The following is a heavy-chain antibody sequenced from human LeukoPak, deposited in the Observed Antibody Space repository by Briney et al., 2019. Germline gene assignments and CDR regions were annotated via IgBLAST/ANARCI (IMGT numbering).Heavy chain of an antibody. CDR2: IYTSGST. CDR1: GGSISSYY. J-gene: IGHJ6*03. Sequence: SETLSLTCTVSGGSISSYYWSWIRQPAGKGLEWIGRIYTSGSTNYNPSLKSRVTMSVDTSKNQLSLKLSSVTAADTAVYYCARVRNGRVSYYYYYYMDVWGKGTTVTVSS. D-gene: IGHD6-6*01. CDR3: ARVRNGRVSYYYYYYMDV. V-gene: IGHV4-4*07.